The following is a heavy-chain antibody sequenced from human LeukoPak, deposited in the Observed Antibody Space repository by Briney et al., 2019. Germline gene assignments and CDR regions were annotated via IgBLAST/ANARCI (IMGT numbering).Heavy chain of an antibody. CDR1: GFTVSSNY. CDR2: IYSGGDT. J-gene: IGHJ4*02. CDR3: ARDLSFDY. V-gene: IGHV3-53*01. Sequence: PGGSLRLSCAASGFTVSSNYMSWVRQAPRKGLEWVSVIYSGGDTYYADSVKGRFTTSRDNSKNTVYLQMNSLRAEDTAVYYCARDLSFDYWGQGTLVTVSS. D-gene: IGHD3-16*02.